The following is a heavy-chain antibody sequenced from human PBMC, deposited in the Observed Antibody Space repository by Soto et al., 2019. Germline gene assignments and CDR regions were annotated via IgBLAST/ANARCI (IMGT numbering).Heavy chain of an antibody. V-gene: IGHV4-34*01. J-gene: IGHJ6*02. CDR1: GGSFSGYY. CDR3: ARGMVRGVLAYYYYGMDV. Sequence: QVQLQQWGAGLLKPSETLSLTCAVYGGSFSGYYWSWIRQPPGKGLEWLGEINHSGNTNYNPSLKSRVTISVDTSKNQFSLKLSSVTAADTAVYYCARGMVRGVLAYYYYGMDVWGQGTTVTVSS. CDR2: INHSGNT. D-gene: IGHD3-10*01.